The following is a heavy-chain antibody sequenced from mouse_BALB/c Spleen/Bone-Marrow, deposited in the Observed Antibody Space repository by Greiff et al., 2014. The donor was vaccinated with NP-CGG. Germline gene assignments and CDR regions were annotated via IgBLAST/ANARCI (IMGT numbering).Heavy chain of an antibody. V-gene: IGHV14-3*02. CDR2: IDPANGNT. CDR1: GFNIKDTY. J-gene: IGHJ4*01. D-gene: IGHD4-1*01. CDR3: ARWEYYAMDY. Sequence: EVKLMESGAELVKPGASVMLSCTASGFNIKDTYMHWVKQRPEQGLEWIGRIDPANGNTKYDPKFQGKATITADTSSNTAYLQLSSLTSEDTAVYYCARWEYYAMDYWGQGTSVTVSS.